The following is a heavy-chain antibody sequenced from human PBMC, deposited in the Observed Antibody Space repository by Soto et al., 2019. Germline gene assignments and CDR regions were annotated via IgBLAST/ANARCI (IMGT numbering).Heavy chain of an antibody. CDR1: GGSISSYY. J-gene: IGHJ6*02. V-gene: IGHV4-59*01. D-gene: IGHD2-21*02. CDR3: ARDLWGYCGADCYPLDV. Sequence: PSETLSLTCTVSGGSISSYYWSWIRQPPGKGLEWIGYMYNTGSTIYNPSLKSRVTISVDTSKNQFSLKLNSVTPADTAVYYCARDLWGYCGADCYPLDVWGQGTTVT. CDR2: MYNTGST.